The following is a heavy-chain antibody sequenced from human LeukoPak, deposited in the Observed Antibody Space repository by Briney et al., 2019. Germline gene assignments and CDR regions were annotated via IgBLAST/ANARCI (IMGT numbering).Heavy chain of an antibody. V-gene: IGHV4-30-4*08. CDR1: GGSISSGDYY. CDR2: IYYSGST. D-gene: IGHD6-13*01. Sequence: SQTLSLTCTVSGGSISSGDYYWSWIRQPPGKGLEWIGYIYYSGSTYYNPSLKSRVTISVDTSKNQFSLKLSSVTAADTAVYYCARVLGYQVNRAARYFDLWGRGTLVTVSS. CDR3: ARVLGYQVNRAARYFDL. J-gene: IGHJ2*01.